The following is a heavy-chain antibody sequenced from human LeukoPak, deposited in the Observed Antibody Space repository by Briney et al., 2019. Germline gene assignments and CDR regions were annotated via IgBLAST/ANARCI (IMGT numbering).Heavy chain of an antibody. CDR2: ISPDGSTT. V-gene: IGHV3-74*01. D-gene: IGHD6-19*01. Sequence: GGSLRLSCAASGFTFSSYWMHWVRQAPGKGLVWVSRISPDGSTTGHADSVKGRFTISRDNSKNTVYLQMNSLRAEDTAVYYCAKDLSSAVAGYWGQGTLVTVSS. CDR1: GFTFSSYW. CDR3: AKDLSSAVAGY. J-gene: IGHJ4*02.